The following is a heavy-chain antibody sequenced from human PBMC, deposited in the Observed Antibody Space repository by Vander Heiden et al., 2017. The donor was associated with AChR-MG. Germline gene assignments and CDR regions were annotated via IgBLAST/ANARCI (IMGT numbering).Heavy chain of an antibody. Sequence: QVQLVQSGAEVKKPGSSVKVSCKASGGTFSSYAISWVRQAPGQGLEWMGGIIPIFGTANYAQKFQGRVTITADKSTSTAYMELSSLRSEDTAVYYCARDLLRGYSYGLDYYYYMDVWGKGTTVTVSS. V-gene: IGHV1-69*06. CDR2: IIPIFGTA. CDR1: GGTFSSYA. J-gene: IGHJ6*03. CDR3: ARDLLRGYSYGLDYYYYMDV. D-gene: IGHD5-18*01.